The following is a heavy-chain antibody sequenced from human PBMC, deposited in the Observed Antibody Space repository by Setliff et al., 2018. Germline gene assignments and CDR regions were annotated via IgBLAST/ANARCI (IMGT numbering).Heavy chain of an antibody. V-gene: IGHV4-4*07. D-gene: IGHD6-19*01. J-gene: IGHJ6*03. Sequence: SETLSLTCTVYGGSISGYYWSWIRQPAGKGLEWIGHIYISGSANYNPSLKSRFTMSIDTSKNQFSLKLNSVTAADMAVYYSASEQCLDSPGYYYMDNWAKGTTVTVSS. CDR3: ASEQCLDSPGYYYMDN. CDR2: IYISGSA. CDR1: GGSISGYY.